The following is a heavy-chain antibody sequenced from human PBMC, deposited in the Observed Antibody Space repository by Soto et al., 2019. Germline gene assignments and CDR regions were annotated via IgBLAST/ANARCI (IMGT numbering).Heavy chain of an antibody. CDR1: GGSISSSSYY. J-gene: IGHJ4*02. V-gene: IGHV3-23*01. CDR3: VADGSGFDY. CDR2: INSGGFINT. D-gene: IGHD3-22*01. Sequence: PSETLSLTCTVSGGSISSSSYYWGWIRQPPGKGPEWVSAINSGGFINTYYADSVKGRFAISGDNSKNMVHLQMNSLRADDTATYYCVADGSGFDYWGQGTRVTVSS.